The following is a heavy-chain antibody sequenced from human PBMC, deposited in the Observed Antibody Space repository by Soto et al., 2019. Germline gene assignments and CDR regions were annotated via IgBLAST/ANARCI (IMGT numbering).Heavy chain of an antibody. D-gene: IGHD6-19*01. CDR2: LLHSGTT. Sequence: QVQLQESGPGLVKPSGTLSLTCAVSGDSISSPKWWTWLRQPPGKGLEWIGDLLHSGTTNYNPSLMSRVTLSVDYPQTQFSLKLTSGTAADTAIYYCAYSTGWYRHDVWGQGTEVTVSS. CDR1: GDSISSPKW. V-gene: IGHV4-4*02. CDR3: AYSTGWYRHDV. J-gene: IGHJ3*01.